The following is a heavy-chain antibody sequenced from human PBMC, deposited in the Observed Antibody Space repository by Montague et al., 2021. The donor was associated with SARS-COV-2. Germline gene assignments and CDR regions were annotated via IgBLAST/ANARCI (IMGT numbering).Heavy chain of an antibody. CDR3: AKVAGSHDTFDI. D-gene: IGHD6-19*01. CDR2: IYHSGST. Sequence: SETLSLTCTVSGYSISTGYYWGWIRQPPGEGLVWIGTIYHSGSTYFNPSLKSGVTISVDTSKNQFSLNLSSVTAADTAVYYCAKVAGSHDTFDIWGRGTMVTVSS. CDR1: GYSISTGYY. J-gene: IGHJ3*02. V-gene: IGHV4-38-2*02.